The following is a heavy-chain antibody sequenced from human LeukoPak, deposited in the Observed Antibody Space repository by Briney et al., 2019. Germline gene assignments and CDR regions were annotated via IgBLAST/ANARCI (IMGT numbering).Heavy chain of an antibody. D-gene: IGHD2-8*01. CDR2: INPNSGGT. J-gene: IGHJ6*04. Sequence: ASVKVSCKASGYTFTGYYMHWVRQAPGQGLEWMGWINPNSGGTNYPQKFQGRVTMTRDTSISTAYMELSRLRSDDTAVYYCARVPLPRVLMVYVTFAVWGKGTTVTVSS. CDR3: ARVPLPRVLMVYVTFAV. CDR1: GYTFTGYY. V-gene: IGHV1-2*02.